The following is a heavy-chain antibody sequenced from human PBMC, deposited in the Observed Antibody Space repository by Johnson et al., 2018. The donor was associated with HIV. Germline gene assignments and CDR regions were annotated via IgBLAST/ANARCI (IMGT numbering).Heavy chain of an antibody. Sequence: QVQLVESGGGLVQPGGSLRLSCAASGFTFSSYAMSWVRQAPGKGLEWVAVISYDGSNKYYADPVKGRFTISRDNSKNTLYLQMNSLRAEDTAVYYCARSRAAYYYDSSGYYSAFDIWGQGTMVTVSS. J-gene: IGHJ3*02. CDR1: GFTFSSYA. V-gene: IGHV3-30-3*01. CDR2: ISYDGSNK. D-gene: IGHD3-22*01. CDR3: ARSRAAYYYDSSGYYSAFDI.